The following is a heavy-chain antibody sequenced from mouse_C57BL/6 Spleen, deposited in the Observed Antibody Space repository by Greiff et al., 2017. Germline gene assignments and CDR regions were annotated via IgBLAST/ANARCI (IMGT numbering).Heavy chain of an antibody. D-gene: IGHD1-1*02. V-gene: IGHV1-76*01. CDR1: GYTFTDYY. CDR2: IYPGSGNT. CDR3: AREGSFYYFDY. J-gene: IGHJ2*01. Sequence: LQESGAELVRPGASVKLSCKASGYTFTDYYINWVKQRPGQGLEWIARIYPGSGNTYYNEKFKGKATLTAEKSSSTAYMQLSSLTSEDSAVYFCAREGSFYYFDYWGQGTTLTVSS.